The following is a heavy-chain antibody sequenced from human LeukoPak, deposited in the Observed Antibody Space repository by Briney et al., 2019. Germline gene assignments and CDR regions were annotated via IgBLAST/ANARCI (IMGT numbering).Heavy chain of an antibody. CDR1: GGSFSGYY. CDR2: INHSGST. Sequence: ASETLSLTCAVYGGSFSGYYWSWIRQPPGKGLGWIGEINHSGSTNYNPSLKSRVTISVDTSKNQFSLKLSSVTAADTAVYYCARRRYYYYDSSGYSPWGQGTLVTVSS. CDR3: ARRRYYYYDSSGYSP. D-gene: IGHD3-22*01. J-gene: IGHJ4*02. V-gene: IGHV4-34*01.